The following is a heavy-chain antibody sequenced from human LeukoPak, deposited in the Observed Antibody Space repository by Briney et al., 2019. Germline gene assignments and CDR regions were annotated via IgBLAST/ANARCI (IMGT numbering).Heavy chain of an antibody. J-gene: IGHJ4*02. CDR2: IKQDGSEI. CDR3: ARGGWYYFDY. CDR1: GFTFSRYW. Sequence: GGSLRLSCAASGFTFSRYWMSWVRQAPEKGLEWVACIKQDGSEIYYVDSVKGRFTISRDNAKNSLYLQMNSLRAEDTAVYYCARGGWYYFDYWGQGTLVTVPS. V-gene: IGHV3-7*04. D-gene: IGHD6-19*01.